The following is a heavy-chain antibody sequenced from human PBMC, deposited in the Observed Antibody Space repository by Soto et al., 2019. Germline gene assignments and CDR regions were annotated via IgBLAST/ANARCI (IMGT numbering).Heavy chain of an antibody. CDR1: GFTFGNYS. CDR3: ALKLPGRFPFDS. CDR2: IGTSGSPT. V-gene: IGHV3-23*01. J-gene: IGHJ4*02. Sequence: PGGSLKLSCVASGFTFGNYSMSWVRQAPEKGLEWISGIGTSGSPTDYADSVQGRFIISRDNSKNVLYLQMSSLRAEDTAIYYCALKLPGRFPFDSWGQGTRVTVSS. D-gene: IGHD2-15*01.